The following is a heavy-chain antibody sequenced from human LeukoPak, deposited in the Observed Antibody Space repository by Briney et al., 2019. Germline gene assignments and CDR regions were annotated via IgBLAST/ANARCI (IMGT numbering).Heavy chain of an antibody. J-gene: IGHJ4*02. CDR2: ISGSAYST. CDR1: GFTFNSYA. V-gene: IGHV3-23*01. D-gene: IGHD2/OR15-2a*01. CDR3: AKDRSDNSTWYVGSH. Sequence: TGGSLRLSCAASGFTFNSYAMSWVRQAPGKGLEWVSSISGSAYSTNYADSVKGRFTISRDNSKNTLYLQMNSLRVEDTAVYYCAKDRSDNSTWYVGSHWGQGTLVTVSS.